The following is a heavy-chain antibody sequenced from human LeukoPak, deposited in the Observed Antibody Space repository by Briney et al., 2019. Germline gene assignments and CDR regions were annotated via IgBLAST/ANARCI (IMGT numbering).Heavy chain of an antibody. CDR1: GCTFSDYD. D-gene: IGHD6-19*01. CDR3: ATGAVAGNGGLGVDY. CDR2: ISGSRSYT. V-gene: IGHV3-11*03. J-gene: IGHJ4*02. Sequence: AETLRLSCAVSGCTFSDYDMCWICNAQAKGLDLISYISGSRSYTNYADSVRGGFTISRDNAKSSLYLQMNSLRAEDTAVYYCATGAVAGNGGLGVDYWGQGTLVTVSS.